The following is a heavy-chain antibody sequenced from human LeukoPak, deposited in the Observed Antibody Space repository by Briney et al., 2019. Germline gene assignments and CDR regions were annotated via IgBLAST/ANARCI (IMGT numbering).Heavy chain of an antibody. Sequence: PSETLSLTCAVYGGSFSGYYWSWIRQPPGKGLEWIGEINHSGSTNYNPSLKGRVTISLDTSKNQFSLKLNSVTAADTAVYYCARRTRGHYDSSGYYNWFDPWGQGTLVTVSS. CDR1: GGSFSGYY. CDR2: INHSGST. D-gene: IGHD3-22*01. CDR3: ARRTRGHYDSSGYYNWFDP. V-gene: IGHV4-34*01. J-gene: IGHJ5*02.